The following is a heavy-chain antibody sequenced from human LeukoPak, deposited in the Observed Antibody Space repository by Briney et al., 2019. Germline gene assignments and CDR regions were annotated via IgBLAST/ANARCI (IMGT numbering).Heavy chain of an antibody. D-gene: IGHD1-26*01. Sequence: GGSLRLSCTASGFTFSTYAMSWVRQAPGKGLEWVSGMSGSGGSTYYADSVKGRFTISRDNSKNTLYFQMNSLRAEDTAVYYCARGWDLLDYWGQGTLVTVS. J-gene: IGHJ4*02. CDR3: ARGWDLLDY. V-gene: IGHV3-23*01. CDR1: GFTFSTYA. CDR2: MSGSGGST.